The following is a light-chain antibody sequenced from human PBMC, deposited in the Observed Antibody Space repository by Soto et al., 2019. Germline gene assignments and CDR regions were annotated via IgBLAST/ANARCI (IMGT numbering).Light chain of an antibody. V-gene: IGKV3-15*01. J-gene: IGKJ2*01. CDR1: QSVSNN. CDR2: GAS. CDR3: QQYNNWPPYT. Sequence: EIVMTQSPATLSVSPGERATLSCRASQSVSNNLAWYQQKPGQAPRLLIYGASTRATGIPARFSGSGSGTEFTLTINSLQSEDFAVYYCQQYNNWPPYTFGQGTRLEIK.